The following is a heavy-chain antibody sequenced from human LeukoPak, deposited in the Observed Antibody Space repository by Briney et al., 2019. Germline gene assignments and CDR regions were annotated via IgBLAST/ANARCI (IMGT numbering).Heavy chain of an antibody. CDR3: ARYDDSFDY. V-gene: IGHV3-33*01. J-gene: IGHJ4*02. CDR1: GFTFSSYC. CDR2: IWYDGSNK. Sequence: GGSLRLSCAAPGFTFSSYCMHWVRQAPGKGLEWVAVIWYDGSNKYYADSVKGRFTISRDNSKNTLYLQMNSLRAEDTAVYYCARYDDSFDYWGQGTLVTVSS. D-gene: IGHD3-22*01.